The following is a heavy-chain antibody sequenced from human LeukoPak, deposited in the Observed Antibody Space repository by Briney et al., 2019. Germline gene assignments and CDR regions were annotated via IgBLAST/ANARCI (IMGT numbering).Heavy chain of an antibody. CDR1: GGSISSGGYS. V-gene: IGHV4-30-2*01. CDR2: IYYSGST. Sequence: PSQTLSLTCAVSGGSISSGGYSWSWIRQPPGKGLEWIGYIYYSGSTYYNPSLKSRVTISVDRSKNQFSLKLSSVTAADTAVYYCARGLRYDYVWGSYLPPYYFDYWGREPWSPSPQ. D-gene: IGHD3-16*02. CDR3: ARGLRYDYVWGSYLPPYYFDY. J-gene: IGHJ4*02.